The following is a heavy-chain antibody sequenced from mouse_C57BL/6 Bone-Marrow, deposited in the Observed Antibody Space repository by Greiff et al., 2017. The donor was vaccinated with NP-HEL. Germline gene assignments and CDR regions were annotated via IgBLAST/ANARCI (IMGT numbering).Heavy chain of an antibody. Sequence: VQLKESGPVLVKPGASVKMSCKASGYTFTDYYMNWVKQSHGKSLEWIGVINPYNGGTSYNQKFKGKATLTVDKSSSTAYMELNSLTSEDSAVYYCALYDEFAYWGQGTLVTVSA. J-gene: IGHJ3*01. CDR2: INPYNGGT. CDR1: GYTFTDYY. CDR3: ALYDEFAY. D-gene: IGHD2-12*01. V-gene: IGHV1-19*01.